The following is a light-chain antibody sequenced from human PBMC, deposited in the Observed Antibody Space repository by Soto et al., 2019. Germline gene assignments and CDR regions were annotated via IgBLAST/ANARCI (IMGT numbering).Light chain of an antibody. J-gene: IGLJ2*01. CDR2: EVS. V-gene: IGLV2-14*01. CDR1: SSDVGGYNY. CDR3: SSYTSGSTLVV. Sequence: QSVLTQPASVSGSLGQSISISCAGTSSDVGGYNYVSWYQQHPGKAPKIMIFEVSNRPSGISSRFSGSKSDNPASLTISGLQAEDEADYYCSSYTSGSTLVVFGGGTQVTVL.